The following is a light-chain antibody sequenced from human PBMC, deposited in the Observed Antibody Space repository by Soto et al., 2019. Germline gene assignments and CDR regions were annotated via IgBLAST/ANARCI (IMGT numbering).Light chain of an antibody. CDR3: QQYGKSAMFT. CDR2: GAS. V-gene: IGKV3-20*01. J-gene: IGKJ2*01. Sequence: EIVLTQSPGTLSVSPGERATLSCRASQSVSSSYLAWYQQKPGQAPSLLIYGASNRATGIPDRFSGGGSGTDFTLTISRLEPEDFAVYYCQQYGKSAMFTFGQGTKVDIK. CDR1: QSVSSSY.